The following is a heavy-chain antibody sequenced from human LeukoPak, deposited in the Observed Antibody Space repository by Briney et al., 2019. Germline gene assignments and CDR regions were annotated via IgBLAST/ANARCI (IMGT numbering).Heavy chain of an antibody. CDR1: GFTVSSNY. CDR3: ARDLAFDI. CDR2: IYSSGSR. J-gene: IGHJ3*02. V-gene: IGHV3-66*03. Sequence: PGGSLRLSCAASGFTVSSNYMSWVRQAPGKGLEWVSVIYSSGSRYYADSVKGRFTISRDNSKNTLYLQMNSLRAEDTAVYYCARDLAFDIWGQGTMVTVSS.